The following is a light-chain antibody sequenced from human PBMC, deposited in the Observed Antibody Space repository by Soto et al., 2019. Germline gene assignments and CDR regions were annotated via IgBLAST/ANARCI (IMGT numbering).Light chain of an antibody. Sequence: EIVMTQPPATLSVSPGERCTLSCRASQSVSSNLAWYQQKPGQXPRXXIYGASTRATGIPARFSGSVSGTELTITISSLQSEDGEVYYGQQYNNWPRTFGQGTKVDNK. CDR2: GAS. V-gene: IGKV3-15*01. CDR1: QSVSSN. CDR3: QQYNNWPRT. J-gene: IGKJ1*01.